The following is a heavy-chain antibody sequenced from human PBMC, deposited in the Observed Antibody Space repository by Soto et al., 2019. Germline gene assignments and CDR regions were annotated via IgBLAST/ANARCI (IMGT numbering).Heavy chain of an antibody. D-gene: IGHD3-22*01. CDR2: ISYDGSNK. CDR3: AKGGGVFSMIVVVITPRGMDV. CDR1: GFTFSSYG. Sequence: QVQLVESGGGVVQPGRSLRLSCAASGFTFSSYGMHWVRQAPGKGLEWVAVISYDGSNKYYADSVKGRFTISRDNSKNPLYLKMNSLRAEDTAVYSCAKGGGVFSMIVVVITPRGMDVWGQGTTVTVSS. V-gene: IGHV3-30*18. J-gene: IGHJ6*02.